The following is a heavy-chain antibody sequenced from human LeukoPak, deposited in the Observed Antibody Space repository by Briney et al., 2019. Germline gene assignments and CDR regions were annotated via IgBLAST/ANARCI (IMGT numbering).Heavy chain of an antibody. CDR1: GGTFSSYA. CDR3: ARDPGIAAAGTAP. J-gene: IGHJ5*02. D-gene: IGHD6-13*01. Sequence: SVKVSCKASGGTFSSYAIGWVRQAPGQGLEWMGGIIPIFGTANYAQKFQGRVTITADKSTSTAYMELSSLRSEDTAVYYCARDPGIAAAGTAPWGQGTLVTVSS. CDR2: IIPIFGTA. V-gene: IGHV1-69*06.